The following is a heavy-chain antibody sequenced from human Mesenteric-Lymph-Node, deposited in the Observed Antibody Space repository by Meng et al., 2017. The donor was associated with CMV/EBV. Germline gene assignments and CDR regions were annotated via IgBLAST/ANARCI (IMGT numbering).Heavy chain of an antibody. CDR1: GGTFSSYT. V-gene: IGHV1-69*02. D-gene: IGHD6-13*01. CDR2: IIPILGIA. J-gene: IGHJ2*01. CDR3: ARTDIAASGWYFDL. Sequence: ASGGTFSSYTISWVRPAPGQGLEWMGRIIPILGIANYAQKFQGRVTITADKSTSTAYMELSSLRSEDTAVYYCARTDIAASGWYFDLWGRGTLVTVSS.